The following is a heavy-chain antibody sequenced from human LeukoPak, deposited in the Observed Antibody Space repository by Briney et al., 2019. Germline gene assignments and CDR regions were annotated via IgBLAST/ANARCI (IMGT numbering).Heavy chain of an antibody. CDR3: ARGGAAAENYYYYYCVDV. D-gene: IGHD6-13*01. J-gene: IGHJ6*03. CDR2: IYYSERP. CDR1: GGSISSYH. Sequence: PSETLSLTCTVSGGSISSYHWLWPRPPPGKGLEWFGYIYYSERPIYHPSLKSRVTISVDTSKYQFSLKLSSVTAADTAVYYCARGGAAAENYYYYYCVDVWGKGTTVTVSS. V-gene: IGHV4-59*01.